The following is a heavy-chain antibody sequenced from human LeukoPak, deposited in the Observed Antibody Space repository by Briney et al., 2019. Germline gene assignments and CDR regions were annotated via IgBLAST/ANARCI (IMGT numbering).Heavy chain of an antibody. CDR3: ARTRVVRDTLKYSSGWALMDV. J-gene: IGHJ6*02. CDR1: GGPISSYY. V-gene: IGHV4-59*01. D-gene: IGHD6-19*01. Sequence: PSETLSLTCTVSGGPISSYYWSWIRQPPGKGLEWIGYIYYSGSTNYNPSLKSRVTISVDTSKNQFSPKLSSVTAADTAVYYCARTRVVRDTLKYSSGWALMDVWGQGTTVTVSS. CDR2: IYYSGST.